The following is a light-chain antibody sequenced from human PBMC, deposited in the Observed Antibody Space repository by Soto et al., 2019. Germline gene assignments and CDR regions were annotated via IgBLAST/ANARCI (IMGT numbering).Light chain of an antibody. Sequence: EIVLTQSPGTLSLSPGERATLSCRASQSVSSSYLAWYQQKPGQAPRLLIYGASSRATGIPDRFSGSGSGTDFTLTISRLEPEDFAVYYCPQYGSSPPITFGQGKRLEIK. CDR1: QSVSSSY. CDR2: GAS. V-gene: IGKV3-20*01. J-gene: IGKJ5*01. CDR3: PQYGSSPPIT.